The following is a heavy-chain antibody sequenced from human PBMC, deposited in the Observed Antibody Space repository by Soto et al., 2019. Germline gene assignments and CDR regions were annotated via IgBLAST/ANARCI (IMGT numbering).Heavy chain of an antibody. Sequence: QVQXQESGPGLVRPSETLSLTCSVXXXXXXXXXXXXXXXXXXXGXGLEWIGFIYNNATFNYNPSLKSRVTISVGTSXNHFXXQLXXXXXXXXXXXXXXXXXXXXXXXXXXXXWGQGTLVTVSS. J-gene: IGHJ1*01. CDR1: XXXXXXXXXX. CDR2: IYNNATF. CDR3: XXXXXXXXXXXXXXX. V-gene: IGHV4-61*03. D-gene: IGHD1-1*01.